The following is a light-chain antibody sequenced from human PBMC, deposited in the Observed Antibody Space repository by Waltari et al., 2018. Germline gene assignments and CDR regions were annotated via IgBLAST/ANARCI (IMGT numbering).Light chain of an antibody. CDR1: SSDVGGYNF. J-gene: IGLJ2*01. CDR3: SSYTSSTSVV. CDR2: DVN. Sequence: QSALTQPASVSGSPGQSITISCTGTSSDVGGYNFVSWYQHHPGKAPKLLIYDVNIRPSGVSDRFSGSKSGNTASLTISWLQAEYEADYYCSSYTSSTSVVFGGGTQLTVL. V-gene: IGLV2-14*03.